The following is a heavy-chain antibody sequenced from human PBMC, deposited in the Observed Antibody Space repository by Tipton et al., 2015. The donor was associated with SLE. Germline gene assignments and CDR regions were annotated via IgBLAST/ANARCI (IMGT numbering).Heavy chain of an antibody. D-gene: IGHD6-13*01. CDR2: IYTSGST. V-gene: IGHV4-61*02. Sequence: TLSLTCTVSGGSISSGSYYWSWIRQPAGKGLEWIGRIYTSGSTNYNPPLKSRVTISVDTSKNQFSLKLSSVTAADTAVYYCARAIAYQQLAPMDVWGKGTTVTASS. CDR1: GGSISSGSYY. J-gene: IGHJ6*03. CDR3: ARAIAYQQLAPMDV.